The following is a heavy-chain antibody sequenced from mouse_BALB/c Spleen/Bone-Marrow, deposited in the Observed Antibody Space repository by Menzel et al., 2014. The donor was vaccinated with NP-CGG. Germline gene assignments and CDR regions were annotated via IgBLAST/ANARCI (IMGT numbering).Heavy chain of an antibody. Sequence: VQLQQSGAELVKTGASVKLSCTAYGLNIKDTYLHWVKQRPEQGLDWIGRIDPAIFTKYDPKFQGKATITADTSSNTAYRHLSSLTSEDTAVYYCASYRYGWYFYFLGDATTATVSS. CDR3: ASYRYGWYFYF. CDR1: GLNIKDTY. D-gene: IGHD2-14*01. CDR2: IDPAIFT. V-gene: IGHV14-3*02. J-gene: IGHJ1*01.